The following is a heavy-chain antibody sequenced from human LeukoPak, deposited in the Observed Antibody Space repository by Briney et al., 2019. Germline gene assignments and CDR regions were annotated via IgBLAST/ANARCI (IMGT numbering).Heavy chain of an antibody. CDR2: INPNSGGT. CDR1: GYTFTGYY. Sequence: ASVKVSCKASGYTFTGYYMHWVRQAPGQGLEWMGWINPNSGGTNYVQKFQGRDTMTRDTSISTAYMELSRLRSDDTAVYYCARGSSVGNSVDYWGQGTLVTVSS. D-gene: IGHD4-23*01. CDR3: ARGSSVGNSVDY. J-gene: IGHJ4*02. V-gene: IGHV1-2*02.